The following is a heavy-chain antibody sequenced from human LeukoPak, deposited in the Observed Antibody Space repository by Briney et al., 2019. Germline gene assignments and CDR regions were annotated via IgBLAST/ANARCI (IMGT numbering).Heavy chain of an antibody. J-gene: IGHJ3*02. CDR2: IYSGGST. V-gene: IGHV3-53*01. Sequence: GGSLRLSCAASGFTVRNNYMSWVRQASGKGLEWVSVIYSGGSTYYADSVKGRFTFSKDNSKNTLYLQMTNLRVEDTAAYYCARGVGQDAFDIWGQGTMVTVSS. CDR1: GFTVRNNY. CDR3: ARGVGQDAFDI. D-gene: IGHD1-26*01.